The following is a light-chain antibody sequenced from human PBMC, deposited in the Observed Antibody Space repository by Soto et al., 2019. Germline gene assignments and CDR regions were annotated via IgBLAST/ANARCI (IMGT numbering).Light chain of an antibody. CDR3: SSYTSSSTL. Sequence: QSVLTQPASVSGSPGQSITISCTGTSSDVGGYNYVSWSQQHPGKAPKLMIYAVTDRPSGVSSRFSGSKSGNTASLTISGLQAEDEADYYCSSYTSSSTLFGTGTKVTVL. V-gene: IGLV2-14*01. CDR2: AVT. J-gene: IGLJ1*01. CDR1: SSDVGGYNY.